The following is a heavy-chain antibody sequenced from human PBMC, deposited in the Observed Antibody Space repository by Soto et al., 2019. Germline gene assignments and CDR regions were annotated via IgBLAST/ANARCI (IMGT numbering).Heavy chain of an antibody. CDR2: ISGGGDDI. V-gene: IGHV3-11*01. D-gene: IGHD3-10*01. CDR1: GITFSDKY. CDR3: ARPVREPRD. Sequence: QVQLVESGGGLVKPGGSLRLSCVASGITFSDKYMSWIRQAPGKGLESLSYISGGGDDIHYAESVKGRFAISRDNAKNSLYLQMNSLRDDDTAVYYCARPVREPRDRGQGTLVIVSS. J-gene: IGHJ4*02.